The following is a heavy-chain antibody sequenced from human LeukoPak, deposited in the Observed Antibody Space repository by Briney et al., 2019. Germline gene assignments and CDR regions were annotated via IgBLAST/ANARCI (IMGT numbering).Heavy chain of an antibody. Sequence: SVKVSCKASGGTFSSYAISWVRQAPGQGLEWMGGIIPIFGTANYAQKFQGRVTITADESTSTAYMELSSLRTEDTAVYYCARDPVARGRSGGGWFDPWGQGTLVTVSS. CDR1: GGTFSSYA. CDR2: IIPIFGTA. J-gene: IGHJ5*02. V-gene: IGHV1-69*01. CDR3: ARDPVARGRSGGGWFDP. D-gene: IGHD1-14*01.